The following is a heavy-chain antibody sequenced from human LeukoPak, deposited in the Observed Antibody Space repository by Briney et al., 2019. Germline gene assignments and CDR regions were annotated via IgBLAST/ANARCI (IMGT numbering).Heavy chain of an antibody. CDR3: ARERIAVAGRDAFDI. D-gene: IGHD6-19*01. Sequence: GASVKVSCKASGYTFTSYGISWVRQAPGQGLEWMGWISAYNGNTNYAQKLQGRVTMTRNTSISTAYMELSSLRSEDTAVYYCARERIAVAGRDAFDIWGQGTMVTVSS. V-gene: IGHV1-18*01. CDR1: GYTFTSYG. J-gene: IGHJ3*02. CDR2: ISAYNGNT.